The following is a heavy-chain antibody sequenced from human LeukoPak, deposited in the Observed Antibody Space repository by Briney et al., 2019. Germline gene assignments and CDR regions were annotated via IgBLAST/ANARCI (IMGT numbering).Heavy chain of an antibody. Sequence: SETLSLTCTVSGSSISSYYWSWIRQPPGKGLEWIGYIYYSGSTKYSPSLKSRVTISIDTSKKRFSLKLSSLTAADTAVYYCARHEAYYDSSGFLHYFDYWGQGSLVTVSS. CDR3: ARHEAYYDSSGFLHYFDY. CDR1: GSSISSYY. J-gene: IGHJ4*02. D-gene: IGHD3-22*01. CDR2: IYYSGST. V-gene: IGHV4-59*08.